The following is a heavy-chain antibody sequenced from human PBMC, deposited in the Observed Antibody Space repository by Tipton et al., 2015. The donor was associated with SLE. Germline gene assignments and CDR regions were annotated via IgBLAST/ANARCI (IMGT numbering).Heavy chain of an antibody. CDR2: ISSSGSP. D-gene: IGHD3-3*01. V-gene: IGHV4-39*07. Sequence: TLSLTCTVSGGSVSSSSSYWGWIRQPPGKGLEWIGTISSSGSPYYNPSLKSRVTISLDTSMHQFSLKLSSVTAADTAIYYCARDQASNFAVVPLVNNCFYPWGQGSLVTVSS. CDR3: ARDQASNFAVVPLVNNCFYP. J-gene: IGHJ5*02. CDR1: GGSVSSSSSY.